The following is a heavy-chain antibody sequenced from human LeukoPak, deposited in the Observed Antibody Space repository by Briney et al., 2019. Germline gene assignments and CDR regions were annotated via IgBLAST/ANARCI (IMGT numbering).Heavy chain of an antibody. D-gene: IGHD1-26*01. Sequence: ASVKVSCKASGYTFTSYGISWVRQAPGQGLEWMGWMNPNSGGTNYAQKFQGRVTMTRDTSISTAYMELSRLRSDDTAVYYCARGRASGSYYADFDYWGQGTLVTVSS. CDR3: ARGRASGSYYADFDY. CDR1: GYTFTSYG. V-gene: IGHV1-2*02. J-gene: IGHJ4*02. CDR2: MNPNSGGT.